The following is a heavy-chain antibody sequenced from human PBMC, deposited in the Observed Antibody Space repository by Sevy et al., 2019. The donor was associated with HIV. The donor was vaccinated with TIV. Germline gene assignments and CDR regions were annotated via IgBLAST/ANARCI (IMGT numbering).Heavy chain of an antibody. D-gene: IGHD4-17*01. CDR2: IRGSGSTT. V-gene: IGHV3-23*01. CDR3: AKTEYGDYGYYFDF. J-gene: IGHJ4*02. CDR1: GFRFSGYT. Sequence: GGSLRLACAAAGFRFSGYTMNWVRQAPGKGPEWVSGIRGSGSTTNYADTVKGRFTISRDNSKNTVYLHMNSLRAEDTAIYFCAKTEYGDYGYYFDFWAQGTLVTVSS.